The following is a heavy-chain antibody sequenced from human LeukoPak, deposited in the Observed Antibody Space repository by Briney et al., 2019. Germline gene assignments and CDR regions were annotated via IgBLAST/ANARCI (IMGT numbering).Heavy chain of an antibody. J-gene: IGHJ4*02. V-gene: IGHV3-21*01. D-gene: IGHD2-8*01. CDR3: ARDPYGEGGFDY. CDR2: ISSSSSYI. CDR1: GFTFSSYS. Sequence: GGSLRLSCAASGFTFSSYSMNWVRQAPGKGLEWVSSISSSSSYIYYADSVKGRFTISRDNAKNSLYLQMNGLRAEDTAVYYCARDPYGEGGFDYWGQGTLVTVSS.